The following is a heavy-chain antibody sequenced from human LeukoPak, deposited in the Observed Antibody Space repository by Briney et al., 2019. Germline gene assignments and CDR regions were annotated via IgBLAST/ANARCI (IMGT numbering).Heavy chain of an antibody. CDR1: GFTVSSNY. J-gene: IGHJ4*02. D-gene: IGHD2-8*01. Sequence: LAGGSLRLSCAASGFTVSSNYMSWVRQAPGKGLEWVSVIYSGGSTYYADSVKGRFTISRDNSKNTLYLQMNSLRDEDSAAYYCARVYLERLTAGYFDHWGQGTWVTVSP. V-gene: IGHV3-53*05. CDR2: IYSGGST. CDR3: ARVYLERLTAGYFDH.